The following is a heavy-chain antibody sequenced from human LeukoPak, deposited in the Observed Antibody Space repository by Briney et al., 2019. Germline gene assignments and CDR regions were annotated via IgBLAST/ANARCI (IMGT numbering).Heavy chain of an antibody. D-gene: IGHD3-22*01. CDR2: ISAYNGNT. Sequence: ASVKVSCMASGYTFTSYGISWVRQAPGQGLEWMGWISAYNGNTNYAQKLQGRVTMTTDTSTSTAYMELRSLRSDDTAVYYCARESPYYYDSSGSRYYYYGMDVWGQGTTVTVSS. CDR1: GYTFTSYG. CDR3: ARESPYYYDSSGSRYYYYGMDV. J-gene: IGHJ6*02. V-gene: IGHV1-18*01.